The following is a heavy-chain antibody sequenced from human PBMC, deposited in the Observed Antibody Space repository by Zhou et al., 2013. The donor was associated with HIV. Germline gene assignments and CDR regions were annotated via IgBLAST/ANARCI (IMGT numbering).Heavy chain of an antibody. J-gene: IGHJ5*02. Sequence: QVQLVQSGAEVKKPGSSVKVSCKTSGAPFSSFAFNWMRQAPGQGLEWVGGIIPMFGTAKYAQKFQGRVTITADESTSTAYMELSSLRSDDTAVYYCARESALGSGSYPNWFDPWGPGNPGHRLL. D-gene: IGHD3-10*02. V-gene: IGHV1-69*12. CDR2: IIPMFGTA. CDR1: GAPFSSFA. CDR3: ARESALGSGSYPNWFDP.